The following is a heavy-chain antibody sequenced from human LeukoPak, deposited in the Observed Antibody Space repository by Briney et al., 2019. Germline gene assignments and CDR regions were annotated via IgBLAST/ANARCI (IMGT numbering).Heavy chain of an antibody. CDR3: ARDLDIVVVPAAIRRDAFDI. Sequence: GASVKVSCKASGYTFTSYYMHWVRQAPGQGLEWMGIINPSGGSTSYAQKFQGRVTMTRDTSTSTVYMELSSLRSEDTAVYYCARDLDIVVVPAAIRRDAFDIWGQGTMVTVSS. J-gene: IGHJ3*02. CDR2: INPSGGST. CDR1: GYTFTSYY. V-gene: IGHV1-46*01. D-gene: IGHD2-2*02.